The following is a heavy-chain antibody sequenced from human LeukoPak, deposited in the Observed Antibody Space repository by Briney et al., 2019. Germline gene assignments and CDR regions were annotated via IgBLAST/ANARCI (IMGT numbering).Heavy chain of an antibody. D-gene: IGHD2-15*01. CDR2: IWYDGSNE. J-gene: IGHJ4*02. CDR1: GFTFSSYG. CDR3: AKAASGSQPPDY. Sequence: PGGSLRLSCAASGFTFSSYGMHWVRQAPGKGLEWVTFIWYDGSNEYYADSVKGRFTISRDNSKNTLYLQMNSLRAEDTAVYYCAKAASGSQPPDYWGQGTLVTVSS. V-gene: IGHV3-30*02.